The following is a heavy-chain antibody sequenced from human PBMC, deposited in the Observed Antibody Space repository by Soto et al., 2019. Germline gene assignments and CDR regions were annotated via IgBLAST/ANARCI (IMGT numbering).Heavy chain of an antibody. V-gene: IGHV1-69*13. CDR3: ARGAGSSWYAWFDP. CDR1: GGTFSSYA. J-gene: IGHJ5*02. CDR2: IIPIFGTA. D-gene: IGHD6-13*01. Sequence: ASVKVSCKASGGTFSSYAISWVRQAPGQGLEWMGGIIPIFGTANYAQKFQGRVTITAGESTSTAYMELSSLRSEDTAVYYCARGAGSSWYAWFDPWGQGTLVTVSS.